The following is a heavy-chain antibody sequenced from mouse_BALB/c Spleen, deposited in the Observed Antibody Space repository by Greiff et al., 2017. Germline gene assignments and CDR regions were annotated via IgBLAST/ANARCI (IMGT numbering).Heavy chain of an antibody. J-gene: IGHJ3*01. D-gene: IGHD1-2*01. Sequence: EVKVVESGGGLVKPGGSLKLSCAASGFTFSDYYMYWVRQTPEKRLEWVATISDGGSYTYYPDSVKGRFTISRDNAKNNLYLQMSSLKSEDTAMYYCARDRADGSWFAYWGQGTLVTVSA. V-gene: IGHV5-4*02. CDR3: ARDRADGSWFAY. CDR2: ISDGGSYT. CDR1: GFTFSDYY.